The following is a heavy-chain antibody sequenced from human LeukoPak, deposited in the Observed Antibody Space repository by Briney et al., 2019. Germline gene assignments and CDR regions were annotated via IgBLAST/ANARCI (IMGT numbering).Heavy chain of an antibody. V-gene: IGHV3-21*01. CDR3: ARDYDILTGYNWFDP. CDR1: GFSFSSHG. Sequence: GGSLRLSCAASGFSFSSHGMSWVRQAPGKGLEWVSSISSSSSYIYYADSVKGRFTISRDNAKNSLYLQMNSLRAEDTAVYYCARDYDILTGYNWFDPWGQGTLVTVSS. CDR2: ISSSSSYI. J-gene: IGHJ5*02. D-gene: IGHD3-9*01.